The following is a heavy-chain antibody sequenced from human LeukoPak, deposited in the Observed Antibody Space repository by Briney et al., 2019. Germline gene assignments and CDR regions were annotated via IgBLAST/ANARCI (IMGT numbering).Heavy chain of an antibody. CDR2: ISTSSNSI. D-gene: IGHD1-14*01. J-gene: IGHJ4*02. CDR3: ARVRTGYYFDY. V-gene: IGHV3-48*01. CDR1: GFTFSSYS. Sequence: GGSLRLSCAASGFTFSSYSMNWVRQAPGKGLEWVSVISTSSNSIYYADSVKGRFTVSRDNAKNSLYLQMNSLRAEDTAVYYCARVRTGYYFDYWGQGTLVTVSS.